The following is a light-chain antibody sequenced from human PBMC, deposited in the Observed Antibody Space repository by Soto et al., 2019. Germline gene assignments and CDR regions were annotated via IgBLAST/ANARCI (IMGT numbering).Light chain of an antibody. V-gene: IGKV1-39*01. CDR3: QQSYSSGFT. CDR1: QSISSY. CDR2: AAS. Sequence: DIQMTQSPSSLSASVGDRVTITCRASQSISSYLNWYQQKPGKAPKLLIYAASSLQSGVPSRFSGSGSGTDFTLTISSLQPEDFATYYCQQSYSSGFTVGPGTKVDIK. J-gene: IGKJ3*01.